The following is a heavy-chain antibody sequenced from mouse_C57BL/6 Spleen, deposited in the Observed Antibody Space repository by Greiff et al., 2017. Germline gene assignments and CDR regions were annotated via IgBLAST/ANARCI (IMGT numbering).Heavy chain of an antibody. CDR2: IDPSDSET. D-gene: IGHD3-2*02. Sequence: QVQLKQPGAELVRPGSSVKLSCKASGYTFTSYWMHWVKQRPIQGLEWIGNIDPSDSETHYNQKFKDKATLTVDKSSSTAYMQLSSLTSEDSAVYYCARGDSSGPLYAMDYWGQGTSVTVSS. V-gene: IGHV1-52*01. CDR3: ARGDSSGPLYAMDY. CDR1: GYTFTSYW. J-gene: IGHJ4*01.